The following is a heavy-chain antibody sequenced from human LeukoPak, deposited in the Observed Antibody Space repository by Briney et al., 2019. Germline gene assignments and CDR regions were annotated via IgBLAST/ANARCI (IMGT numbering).Heavy chain of an antibody. CDR2: ISWNSGSI. D-gene: IGHD3-22*01. CDR1: GFTFDDYA. V-gene: IGHV3-9*01. J-gene: IGHJ4*02. CDR3: ATEPTTYYYDSSGS. Sequence: GGSLRLSCAASGFTFDDYAMHWVRQAPGKGLEWVSGISWNSGSIGYADSVKGRFTISRDNAKNSLYLQMNSLRVEDTAVYYCATEPTTYYYDSSGSWGQGTLVTVSS.